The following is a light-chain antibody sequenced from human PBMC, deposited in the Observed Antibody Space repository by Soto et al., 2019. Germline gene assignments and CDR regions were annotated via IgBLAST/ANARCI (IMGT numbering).Light chain of an antibody. CDR2: WAS. Sequence: DIVLTQSPDSLAVSLGERATINCKSSQSVLYSSSKRNYLARFQQKPGQPPNLLIYWASTRESGVPDRFSGSGSGTDFTLTISSLQAEDVAVYYCQQYYSTPYTFGQGTKLEIK. CDR3: QQYYSTPYT. CDR1: QSVLYSSSKRNY. V-gene: IGKV4-1*01. J-gene: IGKJ2*01.